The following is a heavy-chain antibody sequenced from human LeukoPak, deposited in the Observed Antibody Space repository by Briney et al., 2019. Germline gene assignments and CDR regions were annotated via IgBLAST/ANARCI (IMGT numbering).Heavy chain of an antibody. V-gene: IGHV4-34*01. Sequence: SETLSLTCAVYGGSFSGYYWSWIRQPPGKGLEWIGEINHSGSTNYNPSLKSRVTISVDTSKNHFSLKLSSVTAADTAVYYCARVGYGDYAPDWGQGNLVTVSS. D-gene: IGHD4-17*01. CDR1: GGSFSGYY. CDR2: INHSGST. CDR3: ARVGYGDYAPD. J-gene: IGHJ4*02.